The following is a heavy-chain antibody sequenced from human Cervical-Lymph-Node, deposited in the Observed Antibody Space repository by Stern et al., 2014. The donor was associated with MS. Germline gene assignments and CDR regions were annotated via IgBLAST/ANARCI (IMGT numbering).Heavy chain of an antibody. CDR1: GGSISSGGYY. Sequence: QLQLQESGPGLVKPSQTLSLTCTVSGGSISSGGYYWSWIRQHPGKGLEWIGYIYYSGSTYYNPSLKSRVTISVDTSKNQFSLKLSSVTAADTAVYYCAREGILPKAFDYWGQGTLVTVSS. D-gene: IGHD2-15*01. CDR2: IYYSGST. V-gene: IGHV4-31*03. CDR3: AREGILPKAFDY. J-gene: IGHJ4*02.